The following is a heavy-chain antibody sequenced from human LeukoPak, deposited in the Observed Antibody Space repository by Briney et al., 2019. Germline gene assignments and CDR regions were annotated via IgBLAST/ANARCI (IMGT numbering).Heavy chain of an antibody. J-gene: IGHJ4*02. CDR3: ASAPATFSGGYHYYFDY. CDR1: GYTFTSYG. Sequence: ASVKVSCKASGYTFTSYGISWVRQAPGQGLEWMGWISAYNGNTNYAQKLQGRVTMTTDTSTSTAYMELRSLRSDDTAVYYCASAPATFSGGYHYYFDYWGQGTLVTVSS. V-gene: IGHV1-18*01. D-gene: IGHD1-26*01. CDR2: ISAYNGNT.